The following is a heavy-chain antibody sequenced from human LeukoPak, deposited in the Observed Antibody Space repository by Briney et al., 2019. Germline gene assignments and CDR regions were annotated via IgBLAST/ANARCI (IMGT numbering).Heavy chain of an antibody. V-gene: IGHV3-33*01. Sequence: GGSLRLSCAASGFTFSSYGMHWVRQAPGKGLEWVAVIWYDGSNKYYADSVKGRFTISRDNSKNTLYLQMNSLRAEDTAVYYCARGEYYDFWSGYYTATGYLDYWGRGTLVTVSS. CDR2: IWYDGSNK. CDR3: ARGEYYDFWSGYYTATGYLDY. CDR1: GFTFSSYG. D-gene: IGHD3-3*01. J-gene: IGHJ4*02.